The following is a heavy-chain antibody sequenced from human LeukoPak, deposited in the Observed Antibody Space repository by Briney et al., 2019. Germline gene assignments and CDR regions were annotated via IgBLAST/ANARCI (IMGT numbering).Heavy chain of an antibody. J-gene: IGHJ4*02. Sequence: PGGSLRLSCAASGFTFSSYSMNWVRQAPGKGLEWVSSITISSSYIYYAESVKGRFTMSRDSAKNSLYLQMSSLRAEDTAVYYCARDGYSGTYAKVGYCDYWGQGTRVTVSS. CDR3: ARDGYSGTYAKVGYCDY. CDR2: ITISSSYI. V-gene: IGHV3-21*01. D-gene: IGHD1-26*01. CDR1: GFTFSSYS.